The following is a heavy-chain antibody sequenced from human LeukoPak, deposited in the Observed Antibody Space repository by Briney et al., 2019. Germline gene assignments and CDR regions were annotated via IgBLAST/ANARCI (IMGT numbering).Heavy chain of an antibody. CDR2: ISGSSSYI. J-gene: IGHJ4*02. D-gene: IGHD1-26*01. Sequence: GGSLRLSCAASGFTFSSYSMNWVRQAPGKGLEWVSSISGSSSYIYYADSVKGRFTISRDNAKNSLYLQMNSLRAEDTAVYYCARVSLYSGSYGYYFDYWGQGTLVTVSS. CDR3: ARVSLYSGSYGYYFDY. CDR1: GFTFSSYS. V-gene: IGHV3-21*01.